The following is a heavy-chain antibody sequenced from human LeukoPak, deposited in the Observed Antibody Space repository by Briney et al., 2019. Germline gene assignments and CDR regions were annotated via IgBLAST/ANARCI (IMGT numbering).Heavy chain of an antibody. Sequence: GGSLRLSCAASGFTFSSYWMHWVRQAPGKGLVWVSRINSDGSSTSYADSVKGRFTISRDNAKNTLYLQMNSLRAEDTAVYYCARVIAAAGLYYYYGMDVWGQGTTVTVSS. D-gene: IGHD6-13*01. CDR3: ARVIAAAGLYYYYGMDV. V-gene: IGHV3-74*01. CDR1: GFTFSSYW. J-gene: IGHJ6*02. CDR2: INSDGSST.